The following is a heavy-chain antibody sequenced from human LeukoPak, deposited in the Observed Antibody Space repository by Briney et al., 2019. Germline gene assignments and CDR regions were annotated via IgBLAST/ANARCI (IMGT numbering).Heavy chain of an antibody. J-gene: IGHJ5*02. Sequence: SETLSLTCTVSGGSISSYYWSWIRQPPGKGLEWIGYIYYSGSTNYNPSLKSRVTISVDTSKNQFSLKLSSVTAADTAVYYCARWTLGGSWFDPWGQGTLVTVSS. V-gene: IGHV4-59*12. CDR3: ARWTLGGSWFDP. CDR1: GGSISSYY. D-gene: IGHD3-10*01. CDR2: IYYSGST.